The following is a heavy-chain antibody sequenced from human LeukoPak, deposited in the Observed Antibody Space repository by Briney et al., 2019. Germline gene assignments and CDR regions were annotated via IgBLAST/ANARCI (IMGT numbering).Heavy chain of an antibody. J-gene: IGHJ4*02. V-gene: IGHV4-39*01. Sequence: SETLSLTCTVSGGSISGNNNYWGWIRQPPGEGLEWIGSIYSSGSTYYNPSLKSRVTISVDTSKDQFSLKLSSVTAADTAVYYCASYIVGATGYFDYWGQGTLVTVSS. D-gene: IGHD1-26*01. CDR1: GGSISGNNNY. CDR3: ASYIVGATGYFDY. CDR2: IYSSGST.